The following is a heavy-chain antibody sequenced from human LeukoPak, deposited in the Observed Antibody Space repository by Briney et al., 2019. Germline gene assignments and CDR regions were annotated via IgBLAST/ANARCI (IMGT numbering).Heavy chain of an antibody. CDR1: GGSISSGGYY. J-gene: IGHJ5*02. CDR2: IYHSGST. Sequence: SETLSLTCTVSGGSISSGGYYWSWIRQPPGKGLEWIGYIYHSGSTYYNPSLKSRVTISVDRSKNQFSLKLSSVTAADTAVYYCARGGQQLAEDDWFDPWGQGTLVTVSS. CDR3: ARGGQQLAEDDWFDP. V-gene: IGHV4-30-2*01. D-gene: IGHD6-13*01.